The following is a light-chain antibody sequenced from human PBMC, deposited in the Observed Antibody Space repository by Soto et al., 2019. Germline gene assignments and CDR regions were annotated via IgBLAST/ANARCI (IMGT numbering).Light chain of an antibody. CDR3: SSYQRSSTLPYV. CDR1: SSDVGGYNL. Sequence: QSALTQPASVSGSPGQSITISCTGTSSDVGGYNLVSWYQQYPDKAPQLLIFDVNTRPSGVSNRFSVSKSGNTASLTSSGLQAEDEANYYCSSYQRSSTLPYVFGTGTKLTVL. J-gene: IGLJ1*01. CDR2: DVN. V-gene: IGLV2-14*01.